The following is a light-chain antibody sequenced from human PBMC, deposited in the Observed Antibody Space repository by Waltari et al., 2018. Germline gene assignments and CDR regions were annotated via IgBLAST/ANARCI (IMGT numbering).Light chain of an antibody. CDR3: SSYTSSSTYV. J-gene: IGLJ1*01. Sequence: QSALPQPASVFGSPGPSITIPCTGTSSHVGVYNYVSWYQQHPGKAPKLMIYDVSNRPSGVSNRFSGSKSGNTASLTISGLQAEDEADYYCSSYTSSSTYVFGTGTKVTVL. V-gene: IGLV2-14*03. CDR2: DVS. CDR1: SSHVGVYNY.